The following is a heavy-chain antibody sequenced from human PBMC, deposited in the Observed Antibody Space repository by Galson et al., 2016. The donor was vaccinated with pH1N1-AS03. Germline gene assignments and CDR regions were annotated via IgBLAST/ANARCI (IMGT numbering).Heavy chain of an antibody. J-gene: IGHJ4*02. V-gene: IGHV1-46*01. Sequence: SVKVPCKASGYTFTNYYMHWVRQAPGQGLEWMGIINPSGDNTTYAQKFQGRVTMTRDTSTSTVYMELSSLRSEDTAVYYCARGAFVYVWGSYPLGYWGQGTLVTVSS. CDR3: ARGAFVYVWGSYPLGY. CDR1: GYTFTNYY. CDR2: INPSGDNT. D-gene: IGHD3-16*02.